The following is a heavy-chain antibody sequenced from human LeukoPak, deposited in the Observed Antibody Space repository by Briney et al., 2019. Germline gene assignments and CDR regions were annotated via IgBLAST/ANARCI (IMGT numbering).Heavy chain of an antibody. CDR2: IYYSGNT. CDR3: ASLSGYYHPYFDY. J-gene: IGHJ4*02. Sequence: PSETLSLTCTVSGGSISSYYWSWIRQPPGKGLGWIGYIYYSGNTNYNPSLKSRVTISVDTSKNQFSLKLSSVTAADTAVYFCASLSGYYHPYFDYWGQGTLVTVSS. D-gene: IGHD3-22*01. V-gene: IGHV4-59*01. CDR1: GGSISSYY.